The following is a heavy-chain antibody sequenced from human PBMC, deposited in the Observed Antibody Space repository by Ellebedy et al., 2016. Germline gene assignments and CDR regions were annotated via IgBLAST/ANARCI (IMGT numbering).Heavy chain of an antibody. CDR3: ARRLRWQDAFDI. CDR2: IDGDDDK. V-gene: IGHV2-70*01. D-gene: IGHD4-23*01. Sequence: SGPTLVKPTQTLTLTCTFSGFTLSTSAMCVSWIRQPPGKALEWLAIIDGDDDKYYSTSQKTRLIISKDTSKNQVVLRMTNMDPVDTATYYCARRLRWQDAFDIWGQGTMVTVSS. CDR1: GFTLSTSAMC. J-gene: IGHJ3*02.